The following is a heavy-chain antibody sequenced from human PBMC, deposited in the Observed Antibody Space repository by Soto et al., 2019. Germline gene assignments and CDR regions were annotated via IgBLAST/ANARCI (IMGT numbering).Heavy chain of an antibody. CDR1: CGSIIDGGYY. D-gene: IGHD6-19*01. Sequence: SETLSLSCSVACGSIIDGGYYWSWIRQHPGKGREWIGYIYYSGSTYYNPSLKSRVTISVDTSKNQFSLKLSSVTAADTAVYYCAIFFLKQETAYDIAVAGIDYWGQGTLVTVSS. V-gene: IGHV4-31*03. J-gene: IGHJ4*02. CDR3: AIFFLKQETAYDIAVAGIDY. CDR2: IYYSGST.